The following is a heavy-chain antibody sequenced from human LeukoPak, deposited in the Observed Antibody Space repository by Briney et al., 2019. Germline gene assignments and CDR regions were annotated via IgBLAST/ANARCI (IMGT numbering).Heavy chain of an antibody. Sequence: GGSLRLSCAASGFTFSSYAMHWVRQAPGKGLEVVAVISYDGSNKYYADSVKGRFIISRDNSKNTLYLQMNSLRAEDTAVYYCARDPSYSSRRGFYGMDVWGQGTTVTVSS. D-gene: IGHD6-13*01. CDR3: ARDPSYSSRRGFYGMDV. V-gene: IGHV3-30-3*01. CDR2: ISYDGSNK. CDR1: GFTFSSYA. J-gene: IGHJ6*02.